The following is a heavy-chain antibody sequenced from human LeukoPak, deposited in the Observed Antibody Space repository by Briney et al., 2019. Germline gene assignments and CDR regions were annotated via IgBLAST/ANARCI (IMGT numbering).Heavy chain of an antibody. V-gene: IGHV3-7*01. CDR1: GFTFSSYW. CDR2: IKQDGSEK. J-gene: IGHJ4*02. D-gene: IGHD6-6*01. Sequence: GGSLRLSCAASGFTFSSYWMSWVRQAPGKGLEWVANIKQDGSEKYYVDSVKGRFTISRDNAKNSLYLQMNSLRAEDTAVYYCARAGGWGYSSSSGYYFDYWGQGTLVTVSP. CDR3: ARAGGWGYSSSSGYYFDY.